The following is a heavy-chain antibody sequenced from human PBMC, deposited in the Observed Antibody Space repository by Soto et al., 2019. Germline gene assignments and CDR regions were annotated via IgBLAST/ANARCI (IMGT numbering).Heavy chain of an antibody. CDR1: GFTFSSYA. Sequence: PGGSLRLSCAASGFTFSSYAMSWVRQAPGKGLEWVSVISGSGGSTYYADSVKGRFTISRDNSKNTLYLQMNSLRAEDTAVYYCANFYGIAAAGIRNNWFDPWGQGTLVTVSS. CDR2: ISGSGGST. J-gene: IGHJ5*02. D-gene: IGHD6-13*01. V-gene: IGHV3-23*01. CDR3: ANFYGIAAAGIRNNWFDP.